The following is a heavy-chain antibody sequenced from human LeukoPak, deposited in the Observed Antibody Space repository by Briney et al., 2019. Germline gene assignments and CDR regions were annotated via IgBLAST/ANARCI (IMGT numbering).Heavy chain of an antibody. CDR2: IYYSGST. CDR1: GASITSYY. D-gene: IGHD6-19*01. V-gene: IGHV4-59*01. CDR3: ATRRIALAAPVDY. Sequence: SETLSLTCAVSGASITSYYWSWIRQPPGKGLEWIGYIYYSGSTNYNPSLKSRVTMSVDTSKNEFSLKLSSVTTADTAVYYCATRRIALAAPVDYWGQGTLVTVSS. J-gene: IGHJ4*02.